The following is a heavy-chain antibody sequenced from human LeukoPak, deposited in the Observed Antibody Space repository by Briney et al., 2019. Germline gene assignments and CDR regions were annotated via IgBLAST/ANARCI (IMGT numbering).Heavy chain of an antibody. Sequence: GASVKVSCKASGYSFTTYAMHWVRQAPGQSLEWMGWINAGNGDTKYSQKFQGRVTMTRNTSISTAYMELSSLRSEDTAVYYCARVVRQPGGQGDYFDYWGQGTLVTVSS. D-gene: IGHD3-10*01. CDR1: GYSFTTYA. J-gene: IGHJ4*02. V-gene: IGHV1-3*01. CDR2: INAGNGDT. CDR3: ARVVRQPGGQGDYFDY.